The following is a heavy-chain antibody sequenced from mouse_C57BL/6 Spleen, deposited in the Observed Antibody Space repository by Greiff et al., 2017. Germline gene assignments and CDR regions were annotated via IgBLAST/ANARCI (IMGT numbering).Heavy chain of an antibody. CDR3: ARQGDYGSSSYWYFDV. CDR2: ISSGGSYT. V-gene: IGHV5-6*01. CDR1: GFTFSSYG. D-gene: IGHD1-1*01. J-gene: IGHJ1*03. Sequence: EVQGVESGGDLVKPGGSLKLSCAASGFTFSSYGMSWVRQTPDKRLEWVATISSGGSYTYYPDSVKGRFTISRDNAKNTLYLQMSSLKSEDTAMYYCARQGDYGSSSYWYFDVWGTGTTVTVSS.